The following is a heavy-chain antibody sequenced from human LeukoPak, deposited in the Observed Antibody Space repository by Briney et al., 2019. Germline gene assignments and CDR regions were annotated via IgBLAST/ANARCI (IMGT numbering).Heavy chain of an antibody. D-gene: IGHD5-18*01. CDR2: IIPIFGTA. V-gene: IGHV1-69*06. Sequence: SVKVSCKASGGTFSSYAISWVRQAPGQGLEWMGGIIPIFGTANYAQKFQGRVTITPDKSTSTAYMELSSLRSEDTAVYYCARGPVDTATNSSDAFDIWGQGTMVTVSS. CDR3: ARGPVDTATNSSDAFDI. CDR1: GGTFSSYA. J-gene: IGHJ3*02.